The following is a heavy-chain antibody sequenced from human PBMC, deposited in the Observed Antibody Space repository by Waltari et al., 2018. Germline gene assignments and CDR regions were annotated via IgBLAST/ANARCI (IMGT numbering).Heavy chain of an antibody. V-gene: IGHV4-39*01. D-gene: IGHD4-17*01. CDR1: GGSISSSSYY. Sequence: QLQLQESGPGLVKPSETLSLTCTVSGGSISSSSYYWGWIRQPPGKGLEWIGSIYYSGSTYYNPSLKSRVTISVDTSKNQFSLKLSSVTAADTAVYYCAIDYGLHAYFQHWGQGTLVTVSS. J-gene: IGHJ1*01. CDR2: IYYSGST. CDR3: AIDYGLHAYFQH.